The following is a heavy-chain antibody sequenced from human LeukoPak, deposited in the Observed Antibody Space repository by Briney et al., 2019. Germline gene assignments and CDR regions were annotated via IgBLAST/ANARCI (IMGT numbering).Heavy chain of an antibody. J-gene: IGHJ4*02. Sequence: PGGSMRLSCAASGFTFSSYAMSWVRQAPGKGLEWVSAISGSGGSTYYAGSVKGRFTISRDNSKNTLYLQMNSLRAEDTAVYYCAKDLAVSYYDFWSGPSYYFDYWGQGTLVTVSS. CDR2: ISGSGGST. D-gene: IGHD3-3*01. V-gene: IGHV3-23*01. CDR1: GFTFSSYA. CDR3: AKDLAVSYYDFWSGPSYYFDY.